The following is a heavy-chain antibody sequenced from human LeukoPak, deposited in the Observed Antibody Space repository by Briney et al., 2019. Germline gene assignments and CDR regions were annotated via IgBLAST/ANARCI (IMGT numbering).Heavy chain of an antibody. J-gene: IGHJ6*03. CDR2: IIPIFGTA. CDR1: GYTFTSYY. CDR3: ARDDDILTGYYPDRRGYYYYYMDV. Sequence: ASVKVSCKASGYTFTSYYMHWVRQAPGQGLEWMGGIIPIFGTANYAQKFQGRVTITADESTSTAYMELSSLRSEDTAVYYCARDDDILTGYYPDRRGYYYYYMDVWGKGTTVTVSS. D-gene: IGHD3-9*01. V-gene: IGHV1-69*13.